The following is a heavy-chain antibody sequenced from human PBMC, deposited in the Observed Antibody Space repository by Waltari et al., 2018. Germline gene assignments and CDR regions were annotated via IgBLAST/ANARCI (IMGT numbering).Heavy chain of an antibody. CDR3: ASGVGIAARRVDY. D-gene: IGHD6-6*01. V-gene: IGHV3-21*01. CDR1: GFTFSSYR. J-gene: IGHJ4*02. Sequence: EVQLVESGGGLVKPGGSLRLSCAASGFTFSSYRMNWVRQAPGKGLEWVSSISSSSSYIYYADSVKGRFTISRDNAKNSLYLQMNSLRAEDTAVYYCASGVGIAARRVDYWGQGTLVTVSS. CDR2: ISSSSSYI.